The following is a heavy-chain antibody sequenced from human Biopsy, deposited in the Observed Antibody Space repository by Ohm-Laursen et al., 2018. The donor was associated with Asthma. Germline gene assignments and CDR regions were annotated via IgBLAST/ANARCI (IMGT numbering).Heavy chain of an antibody. J-gene: IGHJ4*02. CDR2: ISFDGTNR. CDR3: AKEVFPGWELRRGPDS. Sequence: RLSCAAAGFSFSNYGMHWVRQAPGKGLDWGAVISFDGTNRNYTDSVKGRFTISRDNSRNTLHLEMNSLRAEDTAVYFCAKEVFPGWELRRGPDSWGQGTLVTVSS. CDR1: GFSFSNYG. V-gene: IGHV3-30*18. D-gene: IGHD1-26*01.